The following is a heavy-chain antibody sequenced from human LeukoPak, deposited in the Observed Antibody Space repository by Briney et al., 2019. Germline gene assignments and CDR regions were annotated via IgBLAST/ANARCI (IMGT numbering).Heavy chain of an antibody. CDR3: ARRAGDYSHPYDY. D-gene: IGHD3-22*01. CDR1: GFTSSSYA. J-gene: IGHJ4*02. Sequence: GGSLRLSCAASGFTSSSYAMSWARQAPGKGLEWVSAISGSGGSTYYADSVKGRFTISRDNSKNTLYLQMNSLRAEDTAMYYCARRAGDYSHPYDYWGQGTLVSVSS. V-gene: IGHV3-23*01. CDR2: ISGSGGST.